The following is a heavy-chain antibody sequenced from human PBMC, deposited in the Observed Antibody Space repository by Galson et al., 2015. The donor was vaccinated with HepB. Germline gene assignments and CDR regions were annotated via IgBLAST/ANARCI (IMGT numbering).Heavy chain of an antibody. D-gene: IGHD1-1*01. V-gene: IGHV5-51*01. CDR1: AYNFANYW. J-gene: IGHJ4*02. CDR3: ASSRATTLYLDY. Sequence: QSGAEVKKPGESLKISCKGSAYNFANYWIGWVRQMPGKGLEWMGIIFPDDSDTRYSPSFRGQVTISADKSNNTAYLQWTRLKASDTAIYYCASSRATTLYLDYWGQGTLVSVSS. CDR2: IFPDDSDT.